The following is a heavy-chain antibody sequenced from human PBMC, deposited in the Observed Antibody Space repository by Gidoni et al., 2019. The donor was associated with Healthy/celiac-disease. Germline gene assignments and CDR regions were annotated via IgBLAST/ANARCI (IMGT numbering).Heavy chain of an antibody. CDR3: AKGKPITMVRGVINNWFDP. CDR2: ISGSGGST. Sequence: EVQLLESGGGLVQPGGSLRLSCAASGFTFSRYAMSWVRQAPGKGLEWVSAISGSGGSTYYADSVKGRFTISRDNSKNTLYLQMNSLRAEDTAVYYCAKGKPITMVRGVINNWFDPWGQGTLVTVSS. V-gene: IGHV3-23*01. J-gene: IGHJ5*02. D-gene: IGHD3-10*01. CDR1: GFTFSRYA.